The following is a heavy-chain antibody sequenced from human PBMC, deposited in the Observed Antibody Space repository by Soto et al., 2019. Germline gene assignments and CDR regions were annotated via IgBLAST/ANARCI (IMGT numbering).Heavy chain of an antibody. CDR3: ARVAWNYDLAWFDP. V-gene: IGHV1-69*06. CDR1: RGTFSSYP. D-gene: IGHD1-7*01. J-gene: IGHJ5*02. CDR2: IIPICGTA. Sequence: ASVKVSCMATRGTFSSYPISWVRQAPGQGLEWMGGIIPICGTANYAQKFQGRVTITADKSTSTAYMELSSLRSEDTAVYYCARVAWNYDLAWFDPWGQGTLVTVSS.